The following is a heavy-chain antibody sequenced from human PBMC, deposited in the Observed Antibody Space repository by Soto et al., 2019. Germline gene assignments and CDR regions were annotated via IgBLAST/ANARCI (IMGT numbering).Heavy chain of an antibody. CDR1: GFTFSSYA. Sequence: QVQLVESGGGVVQPGRSLRLSCAASGFTFSSYAMHWVRQAPGKGLEWMAVISYDGSNKYYADSVKGRFTISRDNSKNTLYLQMNSLRAEDTAVYYCASSRDSGTRSAFDYWGQGTLVTVSS. D-gene: IGHD6-19*01. CDR3: ASSRDSGTRSAFDY. J-gene: IGHJ4*02. V-gene: IGHV3-30-3*01. CDR2: ISYDGSNK.